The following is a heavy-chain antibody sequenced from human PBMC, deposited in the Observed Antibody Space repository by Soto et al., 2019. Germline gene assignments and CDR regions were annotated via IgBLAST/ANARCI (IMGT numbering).Heavy chain of an antibody. CDR2: IYTSGST. D-gene: IGHD3-10*01. V-gene: IGHV4-4*07. Sequence: QVQLQESGPGLVKPSETLSLTCTVSGGSISSYYWSWIRQPAGKGLEWIGRIYTSGSTNYNPSLKSRVTMSVDTSENQFSLKLSSVTAADTAVYYCARGLSPYYYGSGLNWFDPWGQGTLVTVSS. CDR1: GGSISSYY. CDR3: ARGLSPYYYGSGLNWFDP. J-gene: IGHJ5*02.